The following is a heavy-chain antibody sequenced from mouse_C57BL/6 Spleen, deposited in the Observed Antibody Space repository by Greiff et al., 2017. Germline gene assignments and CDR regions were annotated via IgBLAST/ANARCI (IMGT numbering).Heavy chain of an antibody. J-gene: IGHJ3*01. CDR2: INPSTGGT. D-gene: IGHD2-2*01. V-gene: IGHV1-42*01. CDR3: ARLVTTGGFAY. CDR1: GYSFTGYY. Sequence: EVQLHQSGPELVKPGASVKISCKASGYSFTGYYMNWVKQSPEKSLEWIGEINPSTGGTTYNQKFKAKATLTVDKSSSTAYMQLKSLTSEDSAVYYCARLVTTGGFAYWGQGTLVTVSA.